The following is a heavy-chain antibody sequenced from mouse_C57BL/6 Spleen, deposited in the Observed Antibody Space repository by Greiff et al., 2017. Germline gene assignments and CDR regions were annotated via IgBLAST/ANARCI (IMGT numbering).Heavy chain of an antibody. J-gene: IGHJ3*01. CDR2: IYPGDGDT. CDR3: ASPNLYPFAY. Sequence: VQLVESGAELVKPGASVKISCKASGYAFSSYWMNWVKQRPGKGLEWIGQIYPGDGDTNYNGKFKGKATLTADKSSSTAYMQLSSLTSEDSAVYFCASPNLYPFAYWGQGTLVTVSA. V-gene: IGHV1-80*01. CDR1: GYAFSSYW.